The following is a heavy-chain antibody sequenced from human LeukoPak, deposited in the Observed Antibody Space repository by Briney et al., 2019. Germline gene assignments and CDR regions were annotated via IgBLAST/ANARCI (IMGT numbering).Heavy chain of an antibody. CDR2: INHSGST. CDR3: ASIRIAAAGNPNYYYYYGMDV. D-gene: IGHD6-13*01. Sequence: SETLSLTCAVYGGSFSGYYWSWIRQPPGKGLEWIGEINHSGSTNYNPSLKSRVTISVDTSKNQFSLKLSSVTAADTAVYYCASIRIAAAGNPNYYYYYGMDVWGQGTTVTVSS. V-gene: IGHV4-34*01. CDR1: GGSFSGYY. J-gene: IGHJ6*02.